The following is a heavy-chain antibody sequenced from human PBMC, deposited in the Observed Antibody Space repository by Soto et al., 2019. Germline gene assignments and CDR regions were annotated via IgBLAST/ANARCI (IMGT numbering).Heavy chain of an antibody. CDR2: ISYDGSNK. V-gene: IGHV3-30*03. CDR3: AREIYDDYDSSGFDH. Sequence: SLRLSCAASGFTFSSYGMHWVRQAPGKGLEWVAVISYDGSNKYYADSVKGRFTISRDNAKNTLSLQMNSLRAEDTAVYYCAREIYDDYDSSGFDHWGQGTLVTVSS. J-gene: IGHJ4*02. CDR1: GFTFSSYG. D-gene: IGHD3-22*01.